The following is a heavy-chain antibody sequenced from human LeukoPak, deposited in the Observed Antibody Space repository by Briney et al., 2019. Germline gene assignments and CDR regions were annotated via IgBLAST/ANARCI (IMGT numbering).Heavy chain of an antibody. CDR1: GFTFSSCA. CDR3: AKDAQQWLPDYFDY. J-gene: IGHJ4*02. Sequence: PGGSLRLSCAASGFTFSSCAMSWVRQAPGKGLELVSTISGVTTNTYYADSVKGRFTISRDNSKNTLYLQMNSLRAEDTAVYYRAKDAQQWLPDYFDYWGQGTLVTVSS. CDR2: ISGVTTNT. D-gene: IGHD6-19*01. V-gene: IGHV3-23*01.